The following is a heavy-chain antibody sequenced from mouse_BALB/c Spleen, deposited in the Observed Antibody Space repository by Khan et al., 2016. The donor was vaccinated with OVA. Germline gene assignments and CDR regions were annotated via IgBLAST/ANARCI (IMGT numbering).Heavy chain of an antibody. Sequence: EVELVESGGDLVKTGGSLKLSCAASGFTFSTYGMSWVRQTPDKRLEWVATINSGGHYTYYLDSVKGRFTISRDNAKNSLYLQMTSLRSEDTAMYFCARLAYYYNSEGFAYWGQGTLVTVSA. J-gene: IGHJ3*01. V-gene: IGHV5-6*01. D-gene: IGHD1-1*02. CDR2: INSGGHYT. CDR1: GFTFSTYG. CDR3: ARLAYYYNSEGFAY.